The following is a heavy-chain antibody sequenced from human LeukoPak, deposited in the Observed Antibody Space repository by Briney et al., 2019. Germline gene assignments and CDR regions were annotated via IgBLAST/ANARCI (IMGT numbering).Heavy chain of an antibody. CDR3: ARATRLTDGFDY. D-gene: IGHD2-2*01. CDR1: VGTFSSYA. J-gene: IGHJ4*02. CDR2: IIPILGIA. Sequence: ASVKVSCTASVGTFSSYAISGVRQAPGQGLEWMGRIIPILGIANYAQKFQGRVTISADKSTSTAYMELSSLRSEDTAVYYCARATRLTDGFDYWGQGTLVTVSS. V-gene: IGHV1-69*04.